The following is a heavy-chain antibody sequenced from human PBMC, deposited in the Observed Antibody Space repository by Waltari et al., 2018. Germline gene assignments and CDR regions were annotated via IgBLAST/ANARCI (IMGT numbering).Heavy chain of an antibody. CDR3: AGGLRQQLVSYYYYYMDV. CDR2: IAYSGSP. V-gene: IGHV4-59*01. D-gene: IGHD6-13*01. J-gene: IGHJ6*03. CDR1: GGPISSYY. Sequence: VQLQESGPGLVKPSETLSLTCTVSGGPISSYYWSWTRKPPGKGLGGIGSIAYSGSPTYHPSLKSRVTISVDTSKNQFSLKLSSVTAADTAVYYCAGGLRQQLVSYYYYYMDVWGKGTTVTISS.